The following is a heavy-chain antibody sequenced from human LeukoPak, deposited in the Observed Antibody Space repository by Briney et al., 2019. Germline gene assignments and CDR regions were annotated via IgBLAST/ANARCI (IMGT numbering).Heavy chain of an antibody. Sequence: PGRSLRLSCAASGFTFSSYGIHSVRQAPGKGLERVAVMSSDGSNQYYADSVKSRFTISRDNSQNTLYLQMNSLRAEDTAIYYRTKTIDRSSYGYPYYYYSGMDVWGQGTTVTVSS. D-gene: IGHD5-18*01. J-gene: IGHJ6*02. CDR2: MSSDGSNQ. CDR3: TKTIDRSSYGYPYYYYSGMDV. V-gene: IGHV3-30*18. CDR1: GFTFSSYG.